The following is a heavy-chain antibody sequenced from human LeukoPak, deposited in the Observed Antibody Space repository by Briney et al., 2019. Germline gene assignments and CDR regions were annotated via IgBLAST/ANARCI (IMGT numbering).Heavy chain of an antibody. CDR3: ARVHPITMVRGVTYDP. Sequence: ASVKVSCKASGYTFTSYGISWVRQAPGQGLEWMGWISAYNGNTNYAQKLQGRVTMTTDTSTSTAYMELGSLRSDDTAVYYCARVHPITMVRGVTYDPWGQGTLVTVSS. CDR1: GYTFTSYG. CDR2: ISAYNGNT. J-gene: IGHJ5*02. V-gene: IGHV1-18*01. D-gene: IGHD3-10*01.